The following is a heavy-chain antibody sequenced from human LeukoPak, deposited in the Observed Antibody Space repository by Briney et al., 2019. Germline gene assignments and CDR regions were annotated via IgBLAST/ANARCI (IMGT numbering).Heavy chain of an antibody. CDR2: IYAGGTT. J-gene: IGHJ4*02. V-gene: IGHV3-53*01. D-gene: IGHD3-16*01. CDR3: AREVRGDYFDF. CDR1: GFTFDDYA. Sequence: GGSLRLSCAASGFTFDDYAMHWVRQAPGKGLEWVSVIYAGGTTFYADSVKGRFTISRDNSKNTLYLQMNSLRADDTAVYYCAREVRGDYFDFWGQGTLVTVSS.